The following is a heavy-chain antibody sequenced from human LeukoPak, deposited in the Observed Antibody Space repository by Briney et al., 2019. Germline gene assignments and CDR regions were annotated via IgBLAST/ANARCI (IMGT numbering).Heavy chain of an antibody. D-gene: IGHD6-19*01. CDR1: GFTFSSYA. CDR3: AKGSGIAVAGNFDY. CDR2: ISGSGGST. J-gene: IGHJ4*02. V-gene: IGHV3-23*01. Sequence: PGGSLRLSCAASGFTFSSYAMSWVRQAPGKGLEWVSAISGSGGSTYYADSVKGRFTISRDNSKNTLYLQMNSLRGEDTAVYYCAKGSGIAVAGNFDYWGQGTLVTVSS.